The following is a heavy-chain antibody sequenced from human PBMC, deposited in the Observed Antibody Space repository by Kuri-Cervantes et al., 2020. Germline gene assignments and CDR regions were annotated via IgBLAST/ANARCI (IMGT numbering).Heavy chain of an antibody. V-gene: IGHV3-21*01. J-gene: IGHJ5*02. Sequence: GESLKISCAASGFTFSSYSMNWVRQAPGKGLEWVSSISSSSSYIYYADSVKGRFTISRDNAKNSLYLQMNSLRAEDTAVYYCARDDVAWFDPWGQGTLVTVSS. CDR3: ARDDVAWFDP. CDR2: ISSSSSYI. CDR1: GFTFSSYS.